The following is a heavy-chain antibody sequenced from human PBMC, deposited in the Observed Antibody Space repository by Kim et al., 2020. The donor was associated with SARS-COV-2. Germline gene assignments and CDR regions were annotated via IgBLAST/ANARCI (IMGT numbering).Heavy chain of an antibody. V-gene: IGHV3-33*01. CDR1: GFTFSSYG. CDR2: IWYDGSNK. D-gene: IGHD5-12*01. CDR3: ARDSLGYSGYDPQGHFDY. Sequence: GGSLRLSCAASGFTFSSYGMHWVRQAPGKGLEWVAVIWYDGSNKYYADSVKGRFTISRDNSKNTLYLQMNSLRAEDTAVYYCARDSLGYSGYDPQGHFDYWGQGTLVTVSP. J-gene: IGHJ4*02.